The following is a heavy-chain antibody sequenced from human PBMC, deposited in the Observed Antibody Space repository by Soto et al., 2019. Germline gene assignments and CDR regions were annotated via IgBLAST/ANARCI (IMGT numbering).Heavy chain of an antibody. D-gene: IGHD2-15*01. CDR1: GASIINGQTY. Sequence: QVQLQESGPGLVKPSQTLSLTCTVSGASIINGQTYLNWIHQHPEKGLEWMGYINYMVTTNYHPAHNGRILISLDTSANQFSLRLTSVTAADTAVYYCARDAPGVAPYWGQGTKVTVSS. CDR2: INYMVTT. J-gene: IGHJ4*02. CDR3: ARDAPGVAPY. V-gene: IGHV4-31*03.